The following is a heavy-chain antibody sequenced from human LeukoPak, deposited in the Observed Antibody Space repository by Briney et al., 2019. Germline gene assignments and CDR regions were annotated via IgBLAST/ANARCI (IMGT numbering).Heavy chain of an antibody. CDR2: IRYDGSNK. J-gene: IGHJ4*02. CDR3: AKDRGRYCSGGSCYTTHYFDY. CDR1: GFTFSSYG. V-gene: IGHV3-30*02. Sequence: PGGSLRLSCAPSGFTFSSYGMHWVRQAPGKGLKWVAFIRYDGSNKYYADSVKGRFTISRDNSKNTLYLQMNSLRAEDTAVYYCAKDRGRYCSGGSCYTTHYFDYWGQGTLVTVSS. D-gene: IGHD2-15*01.